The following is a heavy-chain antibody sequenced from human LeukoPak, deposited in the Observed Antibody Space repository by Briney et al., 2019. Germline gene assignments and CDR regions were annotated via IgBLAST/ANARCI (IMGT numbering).Heavy chain of an antibody. Sequence: SETLSLTCTVSGGSISSYYWSWIRQPPGKGLEWIGYIYYSGSTNYKPSLKSRVTISVETSKNQFSLKLRSVTAADTAVYYCARISSSNWYNERGAFDVWGQGTMVTVSS. CDR1: GGSISSYY. CDR3: ARISSSNWYNERGAFDV. D-gene: IGHD6-13*01. J-gene: IGHJ3*01. V-gene: IGHV4-59*01. CDR2: IYYSGST.